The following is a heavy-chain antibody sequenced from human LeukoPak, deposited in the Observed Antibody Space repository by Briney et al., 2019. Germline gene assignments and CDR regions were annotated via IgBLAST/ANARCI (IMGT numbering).Heavy chain of an antibody. D-gene: IGHD3-10*01. CDR1: GYTLTELS. V-gene: IGHV1-2*02. Sequence: GASVKVSCKVSGYTLTELSMHWVRQAPGQGLEWMGWINPNSGGTNYAQKFQGRVTMTRDTSISTAYMELSRLRSDDTAVYYCARLGSEVRAPYNWFDPWGQGTLVTVSS. CDR2: INPNSGGT. CDR3: ARLGSEVRAPYNWFDP. J-gene: IGHJ5*02.